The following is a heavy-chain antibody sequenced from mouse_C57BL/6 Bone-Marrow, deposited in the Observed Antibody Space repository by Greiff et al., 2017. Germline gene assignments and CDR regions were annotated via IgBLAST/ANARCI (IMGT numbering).Heavy chain of an antibody. J-gene: IGHJ3*01. D-gene: IGHD2-1*01. CDR1: GYTFTDYY. V-gene: IGHV1-76*01. CDR2: IYPGSGNT. Sequence: QVQLKESGAELVRPGASVKLSCKASGYTFTDYYINWVKQRPGQGLEWIARIYPGSGNTYYNEKFKGKATLTAEKSSSTAYMQLSSLTSEDSAVYFCARGIYYGAYWVQGTLVTVSA. CDR3: ARGIYYGAY.